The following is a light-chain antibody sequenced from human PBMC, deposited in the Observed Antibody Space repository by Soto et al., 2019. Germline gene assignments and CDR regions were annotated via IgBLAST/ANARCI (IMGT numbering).Light chain of an antibody. CDR3: QQYSSSSWT. V-gene: IGKV1-5*01. Sequence: DIQMTQSPSTLSASIGDRVTGTCRASQSLGRWVAWYQQKSGRGPKLLIYYASTLESGVPSRFSGIGSGTEFTLTISSLQPDDSATYYCQQYSSSSWTFGQGTKVDIK. CDR1: QSLGRW. J-gene: IGKJ1*01. CDR2: YAS.